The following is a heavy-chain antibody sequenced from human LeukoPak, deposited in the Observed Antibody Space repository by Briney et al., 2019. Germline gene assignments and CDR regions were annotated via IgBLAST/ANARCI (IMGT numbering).Heavy chain of an antibody. Sequence: GRSLRLSCAASGFTFSSYAMHWVRQAPGKGLEWVAVISYDGSNKYYADSVKGRFTISRDNSKNTLYLQMNSLRAEDTAVYYCARAKVLRYFDWLSPPYYYYGMDVWGQGTMVTVSS. D-gene: IGHD3-9*01. CDR3: ARAKVLRYFDWLSPPYYYYGMDV. CDR2: ISYDGSNK. V-gene: IGHV3-30-3*01. J-gene: IGHJ6*02. CDR1: GFTFSSYA.